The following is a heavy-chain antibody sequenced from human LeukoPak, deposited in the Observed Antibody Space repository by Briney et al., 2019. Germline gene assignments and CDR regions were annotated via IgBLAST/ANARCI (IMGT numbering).Heavy chain of an antibody. CDR1: GFTFSNYA. CDR3: AKWGDYDVLTGYYVSDY. Sequence: PGASLRLSCEASGFTFSNYAMSWVRQAPGKGLEWVSAITGSGGNTYYADSMKGRFTISRDNSKNTVFLQMNSLRAEDTAVYYCAKWGDYDVLTGYYVSDYWGQGTLVTVSS. J-gene: IGHJ4*02. CDR2: ITGSGGNT. V-gene: IGHV3-23*01. D-gene: IGHD3-9*01.